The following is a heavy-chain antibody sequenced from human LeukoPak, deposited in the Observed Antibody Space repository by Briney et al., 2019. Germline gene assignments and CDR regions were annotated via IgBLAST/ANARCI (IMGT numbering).Heavy chain of an antibody. Sequence: PGGSLRLSCTGSGFIFGDYAMSWVRQAPGKGLEWVGLRRSKSNGATTEYAASLKGRFSISRDDSKRIVYLQMDSLKTEDAAVYHCTRDRHCNSANCYSYDWGQGTLVTVSS. D-gene: IGHD2-2*01. CDR2: RRSKSNGATT. V-gene: IGHV3-49*04. J-gene: IGHJ4*02. CDR3: TRDRHCNSANCYSYD. CDR1: GFIFGDYA.